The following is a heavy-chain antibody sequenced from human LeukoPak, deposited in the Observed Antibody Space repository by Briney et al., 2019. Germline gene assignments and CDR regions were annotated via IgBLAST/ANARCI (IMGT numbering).Heavy chain of an antibody. CDR2: IYYTGST. CDR1: GGSINDYY. CDR3: ARRNKHLAPRGQYYYYYMDV. Sequence: SETLSLTCTVSGGSINDYYWTWIRQPPGKGLEWIGYIYYTGSTNYYPSLKGRVTISLDTSKNQFSLRLSSVTAADTAVYYCARRNKHLAPRGQYYYYYMDVWGKGTTVTVSS. D-gene: IGHD1/OR15-1a*01. V-gene: IGHV4-59*01. J-gene: IGHJ6*03.